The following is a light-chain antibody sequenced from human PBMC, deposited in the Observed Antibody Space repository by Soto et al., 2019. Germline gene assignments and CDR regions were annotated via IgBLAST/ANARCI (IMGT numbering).Light chain of an antibody. Sequence: QSVLTQPPSASGTPGQRVSISGSGSSSNIESNAVSWYQQLPGTAPKLLIYSYNQRPSGVPDRFSASKSGTSASLAISGLQSEDEANYYCAAWADSLHGLVFGRGTKLTVL. CDR3: AAWADSLHGLV. J-gene: IGLJ3*02. CDR1: SSNIESNA. V-gene: IGLV1-44*01. CDR2: SYN.